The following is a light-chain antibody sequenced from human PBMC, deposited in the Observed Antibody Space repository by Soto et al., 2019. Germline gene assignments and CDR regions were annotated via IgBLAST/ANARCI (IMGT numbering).Light chain of an antibody. CDR1: QSISSY. CDR3: QQYNSYCT. V-gene: IGKV1-39*01. J-gene: IGKJ5*01. CDR2: AAS. Sequence: DIQMTQSPSSLSASVGDRVTITCRASQSISSYLNWYQQKPGKAPKLLIYAASSLQSGVPSRFSGSGSGTDFTLTISSLQPEDFATYYCQQYNSYCTFGQGTRLEI.